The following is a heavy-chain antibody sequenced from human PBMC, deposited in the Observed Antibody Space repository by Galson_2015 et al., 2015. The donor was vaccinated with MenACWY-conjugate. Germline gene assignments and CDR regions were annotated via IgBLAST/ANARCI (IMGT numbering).Heavy chain of an antibody. CDR1: GFTFSDYY. CDR2: ISSSSTYT. CDR3: ARVQGGTRGVNY. D-gene: IGHD1-1*01. V-gene: IGHV3-11*05. J-gene: IGHJ4*02. Sequence: SLRPSCAASGFTFSDYYMSWIRQAPGKGLEWVSYISSSSTYTDHADSVKGRFTISRDNAKNSLYLQMNSLRAEDTAVYYCARVQGGTRGVNYWGQGTLVTVSS.